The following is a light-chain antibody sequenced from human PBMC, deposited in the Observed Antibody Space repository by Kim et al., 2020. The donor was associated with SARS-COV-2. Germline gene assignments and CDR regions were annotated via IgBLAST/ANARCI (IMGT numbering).Light chain of an antibody. Sequence: ATTRDRVNITCRARHDVSTYLAWYQHKPGKAPNLLMYAVSTLHSGVPSRFRGSGSGTDFTLTISCLQSEDFATYYCQQYYSYPCSFGQGTKLEI. CDR2: AVS. V-gene: IGKV1-8*01. CDR1: HDVSTY. CDR3: QQYYSYPCS. J-gene: IGKJ2*04.